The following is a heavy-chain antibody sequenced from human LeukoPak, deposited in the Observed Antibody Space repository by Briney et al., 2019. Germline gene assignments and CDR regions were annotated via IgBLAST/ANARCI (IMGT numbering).Heavy chain of an antibody. V-gene: IGHV4-34*01. CDR2: INHSGST. J-gene: IGHJ4*02. Sequence: SETLSLTCAVYGGSFSGYYWSWIRQPPGKGLEWIGEINHSGSTNYNPSLKSRVTISVDTSKNQFSLKLSSVAAADTAVYYCARDRSRWDLLPFDSWGQGTLVTVSS. CDR1: GGSFSGYY. CDR3: ARDRSRWDLLPFDS. D-gene: IGHD1-26*01.